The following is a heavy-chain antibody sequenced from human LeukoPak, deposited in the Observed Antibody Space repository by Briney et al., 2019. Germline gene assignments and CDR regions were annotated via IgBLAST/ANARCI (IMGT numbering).Heavy chain of an antibody. CDR1: GDSVSSNSAA. V-gene: IGHV6-1*01. J-gene: IGHJ6*03. Sequence: SQTLSLTCAISGDSVSSNSAAWNWIRQSPSRGLEWLGRTYYRSKWYNDYAVSVKSRITINPDTSKNRFSLQLNSVTPEDTAVYYCARDHYYYDSSGYYSPGYYYMDVWGKGTTVTVSS. D-gene: IGHD3-22*01. CDR3: ARDHYYYDSSGYYSPGYYYMDV. CDR2: TYYRSKWYN.